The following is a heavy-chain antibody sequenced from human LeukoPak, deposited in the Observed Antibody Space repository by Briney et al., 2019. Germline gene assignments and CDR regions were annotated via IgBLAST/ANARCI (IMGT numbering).Heavy chain of an antibody. CDR2: IYYSGST. Sequence: SETLSLNCTVSGGSISSYYWSWIRQPPGKGLEWIGYIYYSGSTNYNPSLKSRVTISVDTSKNQFSLKLSSVTAADTAVYYCARDGGNLLDYWGQGTLVTVSS. D-gene: IGHD4-23*01. CDR1: GGSISSYY. J-gene: IGHJ4*02. V-gene: IGHV4-59*01. CDR3: ARDGGNLLDY.